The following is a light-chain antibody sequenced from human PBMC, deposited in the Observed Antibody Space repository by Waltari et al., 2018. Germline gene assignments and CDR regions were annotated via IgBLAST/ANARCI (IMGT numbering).Light chain of an antibody. V-gene: IGLV2-23*01. Sequence: QSALTQTASVSGSPGQSITISCTGTSSDIGSHNLVSWYQKSPGKAPKLIIYEDDKRPAGAGIGSAGSKSGTTACLTNLGHQAEDEGEYYCCSDAGRRSLVFGGGTKVTVL. J-gene: IGLJ3*02. CDR1: SSDIGSHNL. CDR2: EDD. CDR3: CSDAGRRSLV.